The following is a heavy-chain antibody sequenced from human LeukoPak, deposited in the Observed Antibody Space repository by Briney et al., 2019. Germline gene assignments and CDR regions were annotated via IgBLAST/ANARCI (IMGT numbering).Heavy chain of an antibody. Sequence: PGGSLRLSCAASGFTFDDYGMSWVRQAPGKGLEWVSDINWNGDNTGYAESVKGRFTISRDNAKNSLFLRMNNLRAEDTALYYCARDILYDSSGYYLDSWGQGTLVTVSS. V-gene: IGHV3-20*04. D-gene: IGHD3-22*01. CDR1: GFTFDDYG. CDR3: ARDILYDSSGYYLDS. J-gene: IGHJ5*01. CDR2: INWNGDNT.